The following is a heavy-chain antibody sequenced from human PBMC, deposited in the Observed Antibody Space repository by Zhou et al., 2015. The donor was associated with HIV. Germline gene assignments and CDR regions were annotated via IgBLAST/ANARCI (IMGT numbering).Heavy chain of an antibody. J-gene: IGHJ6*02. V-gene: IGHV1-8*01. CDR1: GYNFPDYD. Sequence: QEQLVQSGAEVKNPGASVKVSCKASGYNFPDYDINWVRQAPGQGLEWMGWMSPKTGNRGYAGKFAARLTLTRDTSIETAYMELTSVTSQDTAVYYCARLPSIVVSGTGYFYGMDVWGQGTTVTVSS. CDR3: ARLPSIVVSGTGYFYGMDV. CDR2: MSPKTGNR. D-gene: IGHD1-1*01.